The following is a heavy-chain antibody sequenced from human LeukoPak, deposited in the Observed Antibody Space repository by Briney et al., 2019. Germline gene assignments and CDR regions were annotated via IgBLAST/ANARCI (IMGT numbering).Heavy chain of an antibody. Sequence: GGSLRLSCAASGFTVSSKYMSWVRQAPGKGLEWISIIYSGGSTYYADSVKGRFTISRDNAKNSLYLQMNSLRAEDTAVYYCARDFGWELHPDWFDPWGQGTLVTVSS. D-gene: IGHD1-26*01. CDR3: ARDFGWELHPDWFDP. V-gene: IGHV3-66*01. CDR1: GFTVSSKY. J-gene: IGHJ5*02. CDR2: IYSGGST.